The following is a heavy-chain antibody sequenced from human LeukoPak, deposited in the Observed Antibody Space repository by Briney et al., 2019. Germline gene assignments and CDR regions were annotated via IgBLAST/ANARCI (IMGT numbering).Heavy chain of an antibody. CDR2: IYYSGST. CDR3: ARTAVCSGYYSCYYGMDV. CDR1: GGSISSYY. Sequence: PSETLSLTCTVSGGSISSYYWSWIRQPPGKGLEWIGYIYYSGSTSYNPSLKSRVTISVDTSKNQFSLKLSSVTAADTAAYYCARTAVCSGYYSCYYGMDVWGQGTTVTVSS. V-gene: IGHV4-59*01. J-gene: IGHJ6*02. D-gene: IGHD2-15*01.